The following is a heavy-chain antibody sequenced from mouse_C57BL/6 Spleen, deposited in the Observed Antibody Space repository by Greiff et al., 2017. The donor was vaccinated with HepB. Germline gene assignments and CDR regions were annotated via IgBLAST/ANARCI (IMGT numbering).Heavy chain of an antibody. Sequence: VQLKESVAELVRPGASVKLSCTASGFNIKNTYMHWVKQRPEQGLEWIGRIDPANGNTKYAPKFQGKATITADKSSNTAYPQLSSLTSEDTAIYYFARDTTVVEGFAYWGQGTLVTVSA. CDR1: GFNIKNTY. V-gene: IGHV14-3*01. CDR2: IDPANGNT. CDR3: ARDTTVVEGFAY. J-gene: IGHJ3*01. D-gene: IGHD1-1*01.